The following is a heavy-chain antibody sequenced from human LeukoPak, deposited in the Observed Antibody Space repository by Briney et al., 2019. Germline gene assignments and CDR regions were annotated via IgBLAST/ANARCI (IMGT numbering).Heavy chain of an antibody. CDR2: IYHSGST. CDR3: ARDHPFANHGGDY. J-gene: IGHJ4*02. V-gene: IGHV4-30-2*01. Sequence: PSQTLSLTCTVSGGSISSGGYYWSWIRQPPGKGLEWIGYIYHSGSTYYNPSLKSRVTISVDRSKNQFSLKLSSVTAADTAVYYCARDHPFANHGGDYWGQGTLVTVSS. CDR1: GGSISSGGYY.